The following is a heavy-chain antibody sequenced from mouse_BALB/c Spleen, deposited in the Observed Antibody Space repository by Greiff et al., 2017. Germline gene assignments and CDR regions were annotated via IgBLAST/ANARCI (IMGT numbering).Heavy chain of an antibody. V-gene: IGHV5-6-3*01. J-gene: IGHJ3*01. CDR2: INSNGGST. CDR1: GFTFTSYG. D-gene: IGHD1-2*01. Sequence: EVQLQESGGGLVQPGGSLKLSCAASGFTFTSYGMSWVRQTPDKRLELVATINSNGGSTYYPDSVKGRFTISRDNAKNTLYLQMSSLKSEDTAMYCCARESTASWFAYWGQGTLVTVSA. CDR3: ARESTASWFAY.